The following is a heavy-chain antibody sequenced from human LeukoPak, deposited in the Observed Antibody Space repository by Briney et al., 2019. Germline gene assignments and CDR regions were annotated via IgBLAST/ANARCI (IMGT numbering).Heavy chain of an antibody. CDR1: GGSFSGYY. J-gene: IGHJ4*02. V-gene: IGHV4-34*01. D-gene: IGHD6-6*01. CDR2: INHSRST. Sequence: SETLSLTCAVYGGSFSGYYWSWIRQPPGKGLEWIGEINHSRSTNYNPSLKSRVTISVDTSKNQFSLKLSSVTAADTAVYYCARGVARSSKFHFSYYFDYWGQGTLVTVSS. CDR3: ARGVARSSKFHFSYYFDY.